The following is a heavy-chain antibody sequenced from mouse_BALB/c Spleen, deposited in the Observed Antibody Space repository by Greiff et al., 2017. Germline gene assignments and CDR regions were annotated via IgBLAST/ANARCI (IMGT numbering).Heavy chain of an antibody. CDR3: ARGGLGLLPYAMDY. V-gene: IGHV2-9*02. CDR1: GFSLTSYG. D-gene: IGHD3-1*01. J-gene: IGHJ4*01. CDR2: IWAGGST. Sequence: VKLLESGPGLVAPSQSLSITCTVSGFSLTSYGVHWVRQPPGKGLEWLGVIWAGGSTNYNSALMSRLSISKDNSKSQVFLKMNSLQTDDTAMYYCARGGLGLLPYAMDYWGQGTSGTVSS.